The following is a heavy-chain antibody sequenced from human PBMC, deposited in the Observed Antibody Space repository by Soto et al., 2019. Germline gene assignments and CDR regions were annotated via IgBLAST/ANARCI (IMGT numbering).Heavy chain of an antibody. D-gene: IGHD2-2*01. V-gene: IGHV3-23*01. CDR1: GFTFSNHA. CDR3: AKVAPPAKR. CDR2: ISGSGGST. Sequence: GGSLRLSCAASGFTFSNHAMSWVRQAPGKGLAWGSAISGSGGSTYYADSVKGRFTISRDNSKNTLYLEMNSLRAVDTAVYYCAKVAPPAKRWGQGTLVTVSS. J-gene: IGHJ4*02.